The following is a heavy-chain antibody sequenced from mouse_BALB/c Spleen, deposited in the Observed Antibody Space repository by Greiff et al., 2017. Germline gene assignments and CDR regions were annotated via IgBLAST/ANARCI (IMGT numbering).Heavy chain of an antibody. V-gene: IGHV2-5-1*01. CDR2: IWRGGST. CDR3: AKKEGPYYGLYYYAMDY. CDR1: GFSLTSYG. D-gene: IGHD2-10*01. Sequence: QVQLQQSGPSLVQPSQSLSITRTVSGFSLTSYGVHWVRQSPGKGLEWLGVIWRGGSTDYNAAFMSRLSITKDNSKSQVFFKMNSLQADDTAIYYCAKKEGPYYGLYYYAMDYWGQGTSVTVSS. J-gene: IGHJ4*01.